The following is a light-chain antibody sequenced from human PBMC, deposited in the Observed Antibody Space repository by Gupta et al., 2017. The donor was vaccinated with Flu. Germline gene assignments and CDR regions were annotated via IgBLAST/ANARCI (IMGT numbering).Light chain of an antibody. CDR1: DDNFDFA. V-gene: IGLV4-69*01. CDR2: IHRDGRT. J-gene: IGLJ3*02. Sequence: LACTLTDDNFDFAIAWHQHKPHRGPRFRMRIHRDGRTQKGDGIPDRFAGSSSGTGRYLTISPVQAEDEATYYCQTWATGPHWVFGKGTNLTVL. CDR3: QTWATGPHWV.